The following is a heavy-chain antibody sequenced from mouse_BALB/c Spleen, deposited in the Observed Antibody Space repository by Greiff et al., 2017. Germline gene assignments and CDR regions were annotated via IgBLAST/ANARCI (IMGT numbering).Heavy chain of an antibody. J-gene: IGHJ4*01. CDR3: ARGGSSSAMDY. CDR1: GYTFTDYA. D-gene: IGHD1-1*01. V-gene: IGHV1-67*01. CDR2: ISTYYGNT. Sequence: QVQLQQSGPELVRPGVSVKISCKGSGYTFTDYAMHWVKQSHAKSLEWIGVISTYYGNTNYNQKFKGKATMTVDKSSSTAYMELARLTSEDSAIYYCARGGSSSAMDYWGQGTSVTVSS.